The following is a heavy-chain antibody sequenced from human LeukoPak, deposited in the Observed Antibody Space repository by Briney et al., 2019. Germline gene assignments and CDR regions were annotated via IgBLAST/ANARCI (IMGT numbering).Heavy chain of an antibody. D-gene: IGHD5-24*01. J-gene: IGHJ3*02. CDR2: IKQDGSDK. CDR1: GFSFSTHW. Sequence: GGSLRLSCAASGFSFSTHWMSWFRQAPGKGLVWVALIKQDGSDKHYVDSVKGRFTISRDNAKNSLYLQMNSLRADDTAVYYCAGDEGWTFDIWGQGTKVTVSS. CDR3: AGDEGWTFDI. V-gene: IGHV3-7*01.